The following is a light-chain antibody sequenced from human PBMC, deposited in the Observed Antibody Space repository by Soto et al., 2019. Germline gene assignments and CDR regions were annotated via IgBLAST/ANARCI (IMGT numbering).Light chain of an antibody. CDR3: QQRSSWPLT. CDR1: QSVRTY. CDR2: DVS. Sequence: EVVLTQSPATLSLSPGERATLSCRASQSVRTYLAWYQQKPGQAPRLLIHDVSDRATGIPARFSGSGSGTDFILTISSLEPEDFAVYYCQQRSSWPLTFGGGTKVDIK. V-gene: IGKV3-11*01. J-gene: IGKJ4*01.